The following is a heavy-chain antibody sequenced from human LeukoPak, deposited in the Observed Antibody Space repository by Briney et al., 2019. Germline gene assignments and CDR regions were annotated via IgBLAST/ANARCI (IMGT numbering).Heavy chain of an antibody. V-gene: IGHV4-39*07. J-gene: IGHJ3*02. CDR3: ARVGIVVVTVDAFDI. CDR1: GGSISSSSYY. D-gene: IGHD2-21*02. CDR2: INHSGST. Sequence: NASETLSLTCTVSGGSISSSSYYWGWIRQPPGKGLEWIGEINHSGSTNYNPSLKSRVTISVDTSKNQFSLKLISVTAADTAVYYCARVGIVVVTVDAFDIWGQGTMVTVSS.